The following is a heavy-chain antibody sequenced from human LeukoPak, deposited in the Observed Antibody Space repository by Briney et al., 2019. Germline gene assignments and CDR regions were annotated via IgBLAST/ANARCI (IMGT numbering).Heavy chain of an antibody. V-gene: IGHV3-66*01. CDR3: ARDYYDSSGYYSYYWYFDL. CDR2: IYSGGST. Sequence: GGSLRLSCAASGFTFSSYSMNWVRQAPGKGLEWVSVIYSGGSTYYADSVKGRFTISRDNSKNTLYLQMNSLRAEDTAVYYCARDYYDSSGYYSYYWYFDLWGRGTLVTVSS. CDR1: GFTFSSYS. J-gene: IGHJ2*01. D-gene: IGHD3-22*01.